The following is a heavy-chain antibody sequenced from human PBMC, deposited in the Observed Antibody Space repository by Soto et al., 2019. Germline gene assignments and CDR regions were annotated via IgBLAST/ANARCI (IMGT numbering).Heavy chain of an antibody. Sequence: SETLSLTCSVSGGSMRDYFWSWIRQSPGKGLEWIGYIYYLGSTDYNPSLKSRVTISVDTSKRQFSLRLTSVTAADTAVYYCARDGYDGSGSPYPAYWGPGTQVTVS. CDR1: GGSMRDYF. D-gene: IGHD3-10*01. V-gene: IGHV4-59*01. J-gene: IGHJ4*02. CDR3: ARDGYDGSGSPYPAY. CDR2: IYYLGST.